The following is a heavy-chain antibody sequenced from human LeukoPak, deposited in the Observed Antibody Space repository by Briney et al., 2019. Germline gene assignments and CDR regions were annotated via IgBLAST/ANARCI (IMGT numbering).Heavy chain of an antibody. V-gene: IGHV1-2*02. CDR1: GYRFTGFY. CDR3: AREADFNGSGRGDS. Sequence: ASVKVSCKTSGYRFTGFYIHWVRQAPGHGLEWMGWINPNTGGTNSALKFQGRVTLTTDTSISAAYMDLRSLTSDDTAVYYCAREADFNGSGRGDSWDQGTLVIVSS. CDR2: INPNTGGT. J-gene: IGHJ4*02. D-gene: IGHD2-8*01.